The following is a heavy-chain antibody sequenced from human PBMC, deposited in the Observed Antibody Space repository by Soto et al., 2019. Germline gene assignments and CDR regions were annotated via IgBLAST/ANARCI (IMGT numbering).Heavy chain of an antibody. CDR3: MRGWGEY. CDR2: ISGYNGKT. V-gene: IGHV1-18*01. Sequence: QVRLVQSGAEVKMPGASVRVSCRTSGYTFTGYGISWARQGPGHGLEWLGWISGYNGKTDYAQKFRGRVTMTTDTSTSTAYMELRSLGSDDTAIYYCMRGWGEYWGRGTRVTVSS. D-gene: IGHD3-10*01. CDR1: GYTFTGYG. J-gene: IGHJ4*02.